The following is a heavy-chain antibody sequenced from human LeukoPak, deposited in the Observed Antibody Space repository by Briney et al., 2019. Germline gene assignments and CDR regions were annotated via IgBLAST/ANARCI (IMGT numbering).Heavy chain of an antibody. Sequence: PSETLSLTCTVSGGSISSYYWSWIRKPPGKGLEWMGYIYYSGSTNYNPSLKSRVTISVDTSKNQFSLKLSSVTAADTAVYYCAGMLWFGELFPYFDYWGQGTLVTVSS. D-gene: IGHD3-10*01. CDR1: GGSISSYY. V-gene: IGHV4-59*01. J-gene: IGHJ4*02. CDR2: IYYSGST. CDR3: AGMLWFGELFPYFDY.